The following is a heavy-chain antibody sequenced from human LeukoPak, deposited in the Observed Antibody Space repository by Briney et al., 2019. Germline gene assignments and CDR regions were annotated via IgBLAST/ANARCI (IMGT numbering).Heavy chain of an antibody. V-gene: IGHV1-18*04. CDR1: GYTFTSYG. CDR2: ISPYNGHT. J-gene: IGHJ4*02. CDR3: AREKFGVGFDS. D-gene: IGHD3-10*01. Sequence: GASVKVSCKVSGYTFTSYGISWVRQAPGQGLEWMGWISPYNGHTNYAQPFQGRVTMTTDTSTSSGYMELRSLRSDDTAVYYCAREKFGVGFDSWGQGTLVTVSS.